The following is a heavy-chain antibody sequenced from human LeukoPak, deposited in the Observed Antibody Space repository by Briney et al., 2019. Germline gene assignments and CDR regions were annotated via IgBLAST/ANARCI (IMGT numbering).Heavy chain of an antibody. CDR3: ARGAVEYTMIVVVNY. J-gene: IGHJ4*02. CDR1: GFTFSSYG. D-gene: IGHD3-22*01. Sequence: GGSLRLSCAASGFTFSSYGMHWVRQAPGKGLEWVAVIWYDGSNKYYADSVKGRFTISRDNSKNTLYLQMNSLRAEDTAVYYCARGAVEYTMIVVVNYWGQGTLVTVSS. V-gene: IGHV3-33*01. CDR2: IWYDGSNK.